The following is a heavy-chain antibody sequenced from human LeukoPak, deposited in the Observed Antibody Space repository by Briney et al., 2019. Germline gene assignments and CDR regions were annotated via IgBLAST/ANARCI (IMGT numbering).Heavy chain of an antibody. D-gene: IGHD4-17*01. CDR3: AKEQDADYVVYREYGLDV. V-gene: IGHV3-23*01. CDR1: GFTFSNYA. J-gene: IGHJ6*02. CDR2: LSGSGGST. Sequence: GGSLRLSCAAYGFTFSNYAMNWVRQAPGKGLEWVSTLSGSGGSTYYADSVRGRFIVSRDNSKNTLYLQINSLRADDTAVYYCAKEQDADYVVYREYGLDVWGQGTTVTVSS.